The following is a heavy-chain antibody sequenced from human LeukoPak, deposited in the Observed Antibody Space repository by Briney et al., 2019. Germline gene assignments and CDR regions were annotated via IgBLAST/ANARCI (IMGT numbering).Heavy chain of an antibody. Sequence: PGGSLRLSCAASGFTFSYYGMHWVRQAPGKGLEWEANIWYDGSNKYYADSVKGRFTISRDNSKNTLNLQMNSLRADDTAVYFCVRDSSGDSSGRPSLDYWGQGTLVTVSS. J-gene: IGHJ4*02. D-gene: IGHD3-10*01. V-gene: IGHV3-33*01. CDR1: GFTFSYYG. CDR3: VRDSSGDSSGRPSLDY. CDR2: IWYDGSNK.